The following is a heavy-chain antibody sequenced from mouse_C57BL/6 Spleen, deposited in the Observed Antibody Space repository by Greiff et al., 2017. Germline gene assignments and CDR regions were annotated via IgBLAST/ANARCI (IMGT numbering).Heavy chain of an antibody. V-gene: IGHV5-16*01. CDR3: AREEGLGQYYFDY. Sequence: EVQRVESEGGLVQPGSSMKLSCTASGFTFSDYYMAWVRQVPEKGLEWVANINYDGSSTYYLDSLKSRFIISRDNAKNILYLQMSSLKSEDTATYYCAREEGLGQYYFDYWGQGTTLTVSS. CDR1: GFTFSDYY. J-gene: IGHJ2*01. D-gene: IGHD4-1*01. CDR2: INYDGSST.